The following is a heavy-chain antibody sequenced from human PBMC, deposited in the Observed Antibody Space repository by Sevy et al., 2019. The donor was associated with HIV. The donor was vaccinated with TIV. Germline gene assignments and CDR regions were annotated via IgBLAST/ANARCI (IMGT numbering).Heavy chain of an antibody. CDR2: ISYHGRDK. V-gene: IGHV3-30*18. CDR3: AKDFTGYNGMDV. Sequence: GGSLRLSCIVSGISLTTSGMHWVRQAPGKGLEWVAVISYHGRDKFYAKSVKGRSTISRDNSKNMLYLQMNSLRAEDTGVYYCAKDFTGYNGMDVWGQGSMVTVSS. CDR1: GISLTTSG. D-gene: IGHD3-9*01. J-gene: IGHJ6*02.